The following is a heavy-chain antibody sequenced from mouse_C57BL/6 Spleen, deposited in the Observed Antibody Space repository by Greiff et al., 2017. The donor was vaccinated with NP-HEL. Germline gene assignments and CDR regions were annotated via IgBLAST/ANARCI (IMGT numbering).Heavy chain of an antibody. J-gene: IGHJ4*01. CDR2: IYPGDGDT. D-gene: IGHD2-5*01. CDR3: ARSNSNYGGAMGY. CDR1: GYAFSSSW. Sequence: QVQLQQSGPELVKPGASVKISCKASGYAFSSSWLNWVKQRPGTGLEWIGRIYPGDGDTNYTGKFKGKATLTADKSSSTAYMQLCSLRSEDSAVYCWARSNSNYGGAMGYWGQGTSVTVSS. V-gene: IGHV1-82*01.